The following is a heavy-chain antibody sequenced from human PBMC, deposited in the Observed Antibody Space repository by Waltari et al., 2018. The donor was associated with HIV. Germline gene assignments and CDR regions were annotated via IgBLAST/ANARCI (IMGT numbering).Heavy chain of an antibody. CDR3: ARGGQPPGFGYSSGWYTKNRAFDY. D-gene: IGHD6-19*01. CDR2: INHSGST. CDR1: GGSFSGYY. J-gene: IGHJ4*02. V-gene: IGHV4-34*01. Sequence: QVQLQQWGAGLLKPSETLSLTCAVYGGSFSGYYWSWIRQPPGKGLEWIGEINHSGSTNYNPSLKSRVTISVDTSKNQFSLKLSSVTAADTAVYYCARGGQPPGFGYSSGWYTKNRAFDYWGQGTLVTVSS.